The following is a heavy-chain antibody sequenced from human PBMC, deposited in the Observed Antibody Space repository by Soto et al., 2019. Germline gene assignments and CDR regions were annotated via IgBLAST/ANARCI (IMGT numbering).Heavy chain of an antibody. CDR1: GYTFTSYA. CDR3: ARGFLVPAAVPASGMDV. Sequence: ASVKVSCKASGYTFTSYAMHWVRQAPGQRLEWMGWINAGNGNTKYSQKFQGRVTITRDTSASTAYMELSSLRSEDTAVYYCARGFLVPAAVPASGMDVWGQGTTVTVSS. D-gene: IGHD2-2*01. CDR2: INAGNGNT. V-gene: IGHV1-3*01. J-gene: IGHJ6*02.